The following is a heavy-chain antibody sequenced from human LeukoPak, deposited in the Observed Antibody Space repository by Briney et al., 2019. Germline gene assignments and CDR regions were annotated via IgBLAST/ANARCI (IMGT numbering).Heavy chain of an antibody. CDR1: GGSISSSSYY. CDR3: ARFPRMATIDY. CDR2: IYYSGST. V-gene: IGHV4-39*07. D-gene: IGHD5-24*01. J-gene: IGHJ4*02. Sequence: SETLSLTCTVSGGSISSSSYYWGWIRQPPGKGLEWIGSIYYSGSTYYNPSLKSRVTISVDTSKNQFSLKLSSVTAADTAVYYCARFPRMATIDYWGQGTLVTVSS.